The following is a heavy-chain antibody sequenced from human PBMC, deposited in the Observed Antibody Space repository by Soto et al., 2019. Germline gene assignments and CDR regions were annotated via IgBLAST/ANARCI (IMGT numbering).Heavy chain of an antibody. V-gene: IGHV3-74*01. D-gene: IGHD6-13*01. Sequence: GGSLRLSCAASGFTFSSYWMHWVRQAPGKGLVWVSRINSDGSSTSYADSVKSRFTISRDNAKNTLYLQMNSLRAEDTAVYYCARADIAVAGSVYYYYYGMDVWGQGTTVTVSS. CDR2: INSDGSST. J-gene: IGHJ6*02. CDR3: ARADIAVAGSVYYYYYGMDV. CDR1: GFTFSSYW.